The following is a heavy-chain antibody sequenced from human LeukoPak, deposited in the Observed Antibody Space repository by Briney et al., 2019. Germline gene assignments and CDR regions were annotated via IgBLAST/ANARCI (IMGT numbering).Heavy chain of an antibody. D-gene: IGHD3-9*01. V-gene: IGHV4-34*01. J-gene: IGHJ4*02. Sequence: SETLFLTCAVYGGSFSGYYWSWIRQPPGKGLEWIGEINHSGSTNYNPSLKSRVTISVDTSKNQFSLKLSSVTAADTAVYYCARGGAYYDILTGYKDGHFDYWGQGTLVTVSS. CDR1: GGSFSGYY. CDR2: INHSGST. CDR3: ARGGAYYDILTGYKDGHFDY.